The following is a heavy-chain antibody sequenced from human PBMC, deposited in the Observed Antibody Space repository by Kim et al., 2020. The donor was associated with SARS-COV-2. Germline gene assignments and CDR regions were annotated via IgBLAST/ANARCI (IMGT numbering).Heavy chain of an antibody. V-gene: IGHV3-23*01. CDR1: GFTFSTYA. CDR3: AKDPGGHLPPRCFDL. CDR2: ISGIGGSL. D-gene: IGHD3-10*01. J-gene: IGHJ2*01. Sequence: GGSLRLSCAASGFTFSTYAMSWVRQAPGKGLEWVSAISGIGGSLKYADSVKGRFTISRDNSKNTVYLQMNSLRGEDTAVYYCAKDPGGHLPPRCFDLWGRGTLVTVSS.